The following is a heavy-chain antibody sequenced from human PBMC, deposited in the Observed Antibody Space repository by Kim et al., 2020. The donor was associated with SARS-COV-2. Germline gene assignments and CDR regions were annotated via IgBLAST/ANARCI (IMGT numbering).Heavy chain of an antibody. CDR3: ARGIRFGDRFDP. V-gene: IGHV4-39*07. J-gene: IGHJ5*02. D-gene: IGHD3-16*01. Sequence: SETLSLTCTVSGDSISSSSYWWGWIRQPPGKGLEWIGSIYYSGTTYYNPSLRSRVTLSVDTSKNQFSLKLSSVTAADTAVYYCARGIRFGDRFDPWGQGTLVTVSS. CDR2: IYYSGTT. CDR1: GDSISSSSYW.